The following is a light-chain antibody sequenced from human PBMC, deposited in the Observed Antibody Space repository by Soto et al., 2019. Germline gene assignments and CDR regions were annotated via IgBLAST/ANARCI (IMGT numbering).Light chain of an antibody. CDR1: SIDVGSYNL. Sequence: QSALTQPASVSGSPGQSITISCTGTSIDVGSYNLVSWYQQHPGKAPKLMIYEGSKRPSGVSNRFSGSKSGNTASLTIAGLQAEDEADYYCCSYAGSSTVVFGGGTKVTVL. CDR2: EGS. J-gene: IGLJ2*01. V-gene: IGLV2-23*01. CDR3: CSYAGSSTVV.